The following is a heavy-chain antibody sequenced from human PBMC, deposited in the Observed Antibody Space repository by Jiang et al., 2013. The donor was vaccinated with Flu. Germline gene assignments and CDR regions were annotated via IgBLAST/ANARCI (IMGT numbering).Heavy chain of an antibody. J-gene: IGHJ5*02. D-gene: IGHD5-12*01. CDR1: GYSFTSYW. Sequence: LKISCKGSGYSFTSYWIGWVRQMPGKGLEWMGVIYPGDSDTRYSPSFQGQVTISADKSISTAYLQWSSLKASDTAMYYCARHAIRHIVATIEGNWFDPWGQGTLVTVSS. V-gene: IGHV5-51*01. CDR2: IYPGDSDT. CDR3: ARHAIRHIVATIEGNWFDP.